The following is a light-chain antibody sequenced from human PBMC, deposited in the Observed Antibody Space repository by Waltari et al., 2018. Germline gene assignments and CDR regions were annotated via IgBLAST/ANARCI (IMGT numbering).Light chain of an antibody. J-gene: IGKJ1*01. V-gene: IGKV1-9*01. CDR1: QGISDF. Sequence: IQLTQSPSSLSASVGDRVPITCRASQGISDFLAWYRQKPGKAPKLLIYAASTLQSGVPSRFSGSGSGTDFTLTITSLQPEDVATYYCQLLNSSQWTFGQGTKVDMK. CDR2: AAS. CDR3: QLLNSSQWT.